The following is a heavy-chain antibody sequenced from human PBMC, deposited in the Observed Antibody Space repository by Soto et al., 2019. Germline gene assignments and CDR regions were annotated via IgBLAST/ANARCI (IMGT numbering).Heavy chain of an antibody. CDR2: IYYSGST. V-gene: IGHV4-31*03. CDR3: AREFNQHYYYMDV. Sequence: SETLSLTCTVSGGSISSGGYYWSWIRQHPGKGLEWIGYIYYSGSTYYNPSLKSRVTKSVDTSKNQFSLKLSSVTAADTAVYYCAREFNQHYYYMDVWGKGTTVTVSS. CDR1: GGSISSGGYY. J-gene: IGHJ6*03.